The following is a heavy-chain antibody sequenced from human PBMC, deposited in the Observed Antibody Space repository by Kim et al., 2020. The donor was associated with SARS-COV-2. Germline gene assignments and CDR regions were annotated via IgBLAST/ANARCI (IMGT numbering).Heavy chain of an antibody. CDR3: AGFGADCSDGACSQLDY. Sequence: SVKVSCKASGDIFSSCAFNWVRQAPGQGLEWLGNISPILGTTNYAQRSQGRLTITADASTNTAYMELSSLRSEDTAVYYCAGFGADCSDGACSQLDYWGQGTLLIVSS. V-gene: IGHV1-69*13. CDR1: GDIFSSCA. J-gene: IGHJ4*02. D-gene: IGHD2-15*01. CDR2: ISPILGTT.